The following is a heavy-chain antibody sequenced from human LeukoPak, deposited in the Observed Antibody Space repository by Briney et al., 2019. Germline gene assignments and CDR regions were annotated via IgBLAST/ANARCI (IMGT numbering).Heavy chain of an antibody. D-gene: IGHD2-2*01. CDR1: GFTFSSYT. V-gene: IGHV3-21*01. CDR2: ISDSCYYI. Sequence: PGGSLRLSCAASGFTFSSYTMNWVRQAPGMGLEWVSSISDSCYYIYYADSVRGRFTVSRDKAKNSLYLQMNGLRAEDTAVYYCARRKDVVVVPGTMGYYLDVWGKGTTVTVSS. CDR3: ARRKDVVVVPGTMGYYLDV. J-gene: IGHJ6*03.